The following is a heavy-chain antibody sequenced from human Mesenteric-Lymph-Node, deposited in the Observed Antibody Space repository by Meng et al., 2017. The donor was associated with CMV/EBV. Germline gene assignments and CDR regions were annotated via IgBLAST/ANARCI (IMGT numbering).Heavy chain of an antibody. Sequence: SVKVSCKASVCTFSSYAISWVRQAPGQGLEWMGGIIPILGIANYAQKFQGRVTITADKSTSTAYMELSSLRSEDTAVYFCARGRGLGGFWSGYYTGRGDYWGQGTLVTVSS. V-gene: IGHV1-69*10. D-gene: IGHD3-3*01. J-gene: IGHJ4*02. CDR3: ARGRGLGGFWSGYYTGRGDY. CDR2: IIPILGIA. CDR1: VCTFSSYA.